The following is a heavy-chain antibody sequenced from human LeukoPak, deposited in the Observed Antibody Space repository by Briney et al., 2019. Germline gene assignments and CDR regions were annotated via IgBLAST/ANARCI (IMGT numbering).Heavy chain of an antibody. D-gene: IGHD2/OR15-2a*01. CDR3: AAARGTNSEFDY. CDR1: GFTFSSYA. CDR2: ILDSGYST. J-gene: IGHJ4*02. V-gene: IGHV3-23*01. Sequence: AGGSLRLSCAASGFTFSSYAMSWVRQAPGKGLEWVSGILDSGYSTYYANSVKGRFTISRDNSNNTLYLQMNSLRAEDTAVYYCAAARGTNSEFDYWGQGTLVTVSS.